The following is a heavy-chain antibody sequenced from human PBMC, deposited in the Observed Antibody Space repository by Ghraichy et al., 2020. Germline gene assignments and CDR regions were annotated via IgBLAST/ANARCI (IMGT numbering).Heavy chain of an antibody. Sequence: GGSLRLSCTASGFTFGDYAMIWFRQAPGKGLEWVGSIRSNTYCGSTAYAASVKGRFTISRDDSKSIAYLQMSSLKAEDTALYYCSRFSGYYFDSWGQGTLVTVSS. CDR1: GFTFGDYA. CDR2: IRSNTYCGST. D-gene: IGHD3-22*01. V-gene: IGHV3-49*03. J-gene: IGHJ4*02. CDR3: SRFSGYYFDS.